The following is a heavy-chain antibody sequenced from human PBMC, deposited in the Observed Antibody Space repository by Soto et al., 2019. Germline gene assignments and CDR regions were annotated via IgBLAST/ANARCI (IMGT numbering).Heavy chain of an antibody. CDR2: INHSGST. D-gene: IGHD3-10*01. Sequence: QVQLQQWGAGLLKPSETLSLTCAVYGGSFSGYYWSWIHQPPGKGLEWIGEINHSGSTNYNPSLKSRVTISVDTSKNQFSLKLSSVTAADTAVYYCARGGITMVRGVIRTQGWFDPWGQGTLVTVSS. CDR1: GGSFSGYY. CDR3: ARGGITMVRGVIRTQGWFDP. V-gene: IGHV4-34*01. J-gene: IGHJ5*02.